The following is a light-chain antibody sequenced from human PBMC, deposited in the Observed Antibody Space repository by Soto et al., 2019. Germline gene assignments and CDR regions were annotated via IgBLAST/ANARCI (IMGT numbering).Light chain of an antibody. CDR2: DVS. V-gene: IGLV2-14*01. CDR3: SSYTSSSTYV. CDR1: SSYVGGYNY. Sequence: QCALTQPASVSGAPGQSITISCTGTSSYVGGYNYVSWYQQHPGKAPKLMIYDVSNRPSGVSNRFSGSKSGNTASLTISGLQAEDEADYYCSSYTSSSTYVFGTGTKVSVL. J-gene: IGLJ1*01.